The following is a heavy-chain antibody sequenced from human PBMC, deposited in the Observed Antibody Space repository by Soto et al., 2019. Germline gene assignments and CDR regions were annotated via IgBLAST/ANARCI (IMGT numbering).Heavy chain of an antibody. CDR3: ASSITRIAAAGTEDSYYFDS. CDR1: GYTLTELS. V-gene: IGHV1-24*01. D-gene: IGHD6-13*01. CDR2: FDPEDGET. Sequence: QVQLVQSGAEVKKPGASVKVSCKVSGYTLTELSMHWVRQAPGKGLEWMGGFDPEDGETIYAQKFKGRVNMTEDTSTDIASMELSSLRSEDTDVYYCASSITRIAAAGTEDSYYFDSWGQGTLVTVSS. J-gene: IGHJ4*02.